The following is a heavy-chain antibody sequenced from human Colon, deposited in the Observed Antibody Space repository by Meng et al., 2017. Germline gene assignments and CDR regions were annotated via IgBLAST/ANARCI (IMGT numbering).Heavy chain of an antibody. V-gene: IGHV3-69-1*02. CDR2: INRDYAI. CDR3: ARVTSTGWN. D-gene: IGHD6-19*01. Sequence: GESLKISCAASGFTFGDYAMSWVRQAPGRGLEWISFINRDYAIHYSQSVSGRFSISRDNAEASVYLQMSSLRPDDTGVYFCARVTSTGWNWGQGTLVTVSS. CDR1: GFTFGDYA. J-gene: IGHJ4*02.